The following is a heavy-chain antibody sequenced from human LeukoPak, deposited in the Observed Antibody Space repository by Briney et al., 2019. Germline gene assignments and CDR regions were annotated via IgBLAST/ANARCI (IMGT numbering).Heavy chain of an antibody. CDR1: GGSITSGSYY. Sequence: PSETLCLTCTVSGGSITSGSYYWGWIRQPPGKGLEWSVSSYYSGSTYYNPSLKRRVTISVDTSKNQFSLKLSSVTAADTAVYYCARHWSGYDYGVEPDYWGQGTLVTVSS. J-gene: IGHJ4*02. D-gene: IGHD5-12*01. V-gene: IGHV4-39*01. CDR2: SYYSGST. CDR3: ARHWSGYDYGVEPDY.